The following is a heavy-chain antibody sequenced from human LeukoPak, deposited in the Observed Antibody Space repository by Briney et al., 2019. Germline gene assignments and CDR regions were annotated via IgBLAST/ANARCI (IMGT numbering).Heavy chain of an antibody. V-gene: IGHV3-7*01. CDR1: GFSVSNYF. CDR2: INKDVTEK. D-gene: IGHD6-19*01. J-gene: IGHJ4*01. CDR3: ARGRGWIFDY. Sequence: GGSLRLSCAASGFSVSNYFMAWVRQAPGKGLEWVAVINKDVTEKFYVGSARGRFTISRDNARNSVFLQMNGLRADDTGMYYCARGRGWIFDYWGQGTLLTVSS.